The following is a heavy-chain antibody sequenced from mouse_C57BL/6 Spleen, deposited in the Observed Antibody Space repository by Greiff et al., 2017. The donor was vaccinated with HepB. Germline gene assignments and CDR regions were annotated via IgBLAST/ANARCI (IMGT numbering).Heavy chain of an antibody. D-gene: IGHD2-5*01. CDR1: GYTFTDYY. CDR2: INPYNGGT. V-gene: IGHV1-19*01. Sequence: EVQLQESGPVLVKPGASVKMSCKASGYTFTDYYMNWVKQSHGKSLEWIGVINPYNGGTSYNQKFKGKATLTVDKSSSTAYMELNSLTSEDSAVYYCARADSNFSYYFDYWGQGTTLTVSS. J-gene: IGHJ2*01. CDR3: ARADSNFSYYFDY.